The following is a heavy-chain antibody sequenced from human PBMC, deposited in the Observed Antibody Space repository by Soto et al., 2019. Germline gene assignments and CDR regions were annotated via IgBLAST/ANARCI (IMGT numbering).Heavy chain of an antibody. CDR3: AKDLFPTSGQRFFFES. V-gene: IGHV3-23*05. CDR2: ILHDKTT. J-gene: IGHJ4*02. CDR1: GFTFSTYA. Sequence: RRLSCAASGFTFSTYAMTWVRQAPGRGLEWASTILHDKTTFYTDSVKGRFTISRDNVRGTLYLQMNGLRVEDAALYYCAKDLFPTSGQRFFFESWGQGRLVTVSS. D-gene: IGHD2-21*01.